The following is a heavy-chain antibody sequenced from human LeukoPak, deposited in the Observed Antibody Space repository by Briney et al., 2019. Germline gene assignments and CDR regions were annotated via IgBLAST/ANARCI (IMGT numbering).Heavy chain of an antibody. Sequence: ASVKVSCKASGYTFTSYGISWVRQAPGQGLEWMGWISAYNGNTNYAQELQGRVTMTTDTSTSTAYMELRSLRSDDTAVYYCARDRGVVVVAATWDYWGQGTLVTVSS. V-gene: IGHV1-18*01. D-gene: IGHD2-15*01. CDR1: GYTFTSYG. J-gene: IGHJ4*02. CDR3: ARDRGVVVVAATWDY. CDR2: ISAYNGNT.